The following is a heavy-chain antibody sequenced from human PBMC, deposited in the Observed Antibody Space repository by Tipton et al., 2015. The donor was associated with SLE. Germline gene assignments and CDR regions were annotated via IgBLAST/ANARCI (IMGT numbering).Heavy chain of an antibody. CDR3: ARVLLSTLGAFDI. V-gene: IGHV4-59*08. CDR2: IYYSGNT. D-gene: IGHD2-15*01. J-gene: IGHJ3*02. CDR1: GGSISSYY. Sequence: TLSLTCTVSGGSISSYYWSWIRQPPGKGLEWIGYIYYSGNTNYNPSLKSRVTISVDTSKNQFSLRLCSVTAADTAVYYCARVLLSTLGAFDIWSQGTMVTVSS.